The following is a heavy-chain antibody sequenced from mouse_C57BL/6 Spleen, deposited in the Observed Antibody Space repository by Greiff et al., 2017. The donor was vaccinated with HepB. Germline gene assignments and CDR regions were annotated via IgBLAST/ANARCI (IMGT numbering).Heavy chain of an antibody. CDR2: ISSGSSTI. V-gene: IGHV5-17*01. D-gene: IGHD1-2*01. CDR1: GFTFSDYG. Sequence: EVKVVESGGGLVKPGGSLKLSCAASGFTFSDYGMHWVRQAPEKGLEWVAYISSGSSTIYYADTVKGRFTISRDNAKNTLFLQMTSLRSEDTAMYHCARRSYYGPWYFDVWGTGTTVTVSS. J-gene: IGHJ1*03. CDR3: ARRSYYGPWYFDV.